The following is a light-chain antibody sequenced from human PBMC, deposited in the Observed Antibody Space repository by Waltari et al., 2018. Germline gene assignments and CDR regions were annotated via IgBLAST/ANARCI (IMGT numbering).Light chain of an antibody. CDR1: TSNLGTNY. V-gene: IGLV1-51*01. Sequence: SVLPQPPSVSAAPGQKVTLSCPGTTSNLGTNYVSWYQHLPGRAHNLLIYDNDKRYAGIPDRFSGSKSSTSATLGITGLQTGDEADYYCVAWDSSLSAVLFGGGTKLTVL. J-gene: IGLJ2*01. CDR2: DND. CDR3: VAWDSSLSAVL.